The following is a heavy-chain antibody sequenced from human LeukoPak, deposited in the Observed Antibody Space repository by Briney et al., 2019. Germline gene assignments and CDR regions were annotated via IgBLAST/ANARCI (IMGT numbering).Heavy chain of an antibody. J-gene: IGHJ4*02. Sequence: SGPTLVNPTQTLTLTCTFSGFSLSTSGMSVNWIRQPPGKALEWLARIDWDDDNYYSTSLKTRLTISKDTSKNQVVLTMTNIDPVDTATYYCARTTGDEIGGGHYSDYWGQGTLVTVSS. CDR1: GFSLSTSGMS. D-gene: IGHD3-16*01. CDR2: IDWDDDN. V-gene: IGHV2-70*11. CDR3: ARTTGDEIGGGHYSDY.